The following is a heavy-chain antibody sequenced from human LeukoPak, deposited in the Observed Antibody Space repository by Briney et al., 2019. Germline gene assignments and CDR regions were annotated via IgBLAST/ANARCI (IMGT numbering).Heavy chain of an antibody. J-gene: IGHJ6*02. CDR2: IIPVFGTA. Sequence: SVKVSCKASGGTFSSYAISWVRQAPGQGLEWMGGIIPVFGTANYAQKFQGRVTITTDESTSTAYMELSSLRSEDTAVYYCATDLGDGSGSDVWGQGTTVTVSS. CDR3: ATDLGDGSGSDV. V-gene: IGHV1-69*05. CDR1: GGTFSSYA. D-gene: IGHD3-10*01.